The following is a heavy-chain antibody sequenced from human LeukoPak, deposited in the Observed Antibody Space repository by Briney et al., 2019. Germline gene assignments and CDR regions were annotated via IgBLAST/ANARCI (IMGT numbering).Heavy chain of an antibody. CDR2: INQDGSEK. J-gene: IGHJ3*01. CDR1: GFTFSTYW. V-gene: IGHV3-7*01. Sequence: GGSLRLSCAASGFTFSTYWMSWVRQAPGKGLEWVANINQDGSEKSCVDSMKGRFTISRDNAKNSLYLQMNSLRAEDTAVYYCARNAFVVWGQGTMVTVSS. CDR3: ARNAFVV.